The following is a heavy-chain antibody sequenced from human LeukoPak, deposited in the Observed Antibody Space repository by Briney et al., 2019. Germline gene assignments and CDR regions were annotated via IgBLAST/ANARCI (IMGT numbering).Heavy chain of an antibody. D-gene: IGHD2-2*01. J-gene: IGHJ4*02. CDR2: IKTDGSST. CDR3: ARDRYCTTSSCSDY. V-gene: IGHV3-74*01. CDR1: GFTFSNYW. Sequence: PGGSLRLSCAASGFTFSNYWMHWVRQGPGKGLMWVSRIKTDGSSTAYADSVKGRFTISRDNAKNTLYPQMNSLRAEDTAVYYCARDRYCTTSSCSDYWGQGTLVTVSS.